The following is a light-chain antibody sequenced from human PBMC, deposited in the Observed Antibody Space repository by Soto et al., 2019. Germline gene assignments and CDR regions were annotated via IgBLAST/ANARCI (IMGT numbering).Light chain of an antibody. CDR2: AAS. Sequence: DIQLTQSPSSLSASVGDRVTITCRASQSISSYLNWYQQKPGKAPKLLIYAASSLHSGVPSRFSGSGSGTDFTLTISSLQPEDFATYYCQQSYSTSVTFGGGTKVEIK. V-gene: IGKV1-39*01. J-gene: IGKJ4*01. CDR3: QQSYSTSVT. CDR1: QSISSY.